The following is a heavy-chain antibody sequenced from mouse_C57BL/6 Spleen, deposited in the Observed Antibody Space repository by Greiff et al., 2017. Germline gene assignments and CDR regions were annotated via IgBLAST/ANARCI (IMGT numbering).Heavy chain of an antibody. D-gene: IGHD2-12*01. CDR1: GYAFSSYW. J-gene: IGHJ4*01. CDR3: ARAYYSNDVGAMGY. CDR2: IHPNSGST. Sequence: QVQLQQSGAELVKPGASVKISCKASGYAFSSYWMNWVKQRPGQGLEWIGMIHPNSGSTNYNEKFKSKATLTVDKSSSTAYMQLSSLRSEDCPVYCCARAYYSNDVGAMGYWGQGASVTVSS. V-gene: IGHV1-64*01.